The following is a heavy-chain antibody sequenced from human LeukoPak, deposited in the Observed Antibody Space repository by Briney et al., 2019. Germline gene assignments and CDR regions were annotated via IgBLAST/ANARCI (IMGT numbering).Heavy chain of an antibody. CDR3: ARDQRYSSSWYPDVFDY. CDR2: INSDGSTT. Sequence: GGSLRLSCAASGFTFSGYWMQWVRQAPGKGLVWVSRINSDGSTTTYADSVKGRFTISRDNSKNTLYLQMNSLRAEDTAVYYCARDQRYSSSWYPDVFDYWGQGTLVTVSS. J-gene: IGHJ4*02. CDR1: GFTFSGYW. D-gene: IGHD6-13*01. V-gene: IGHV3-74*01.